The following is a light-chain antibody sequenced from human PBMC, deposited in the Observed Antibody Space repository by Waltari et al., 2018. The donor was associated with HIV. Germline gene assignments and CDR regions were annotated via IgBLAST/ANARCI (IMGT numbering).Light chain of an antibody. J-gene: IGKJ1*01. CDR3: QQYYSTLWT. CDR2: WAS. CDR1: QSVLYSSNNKNY. Sequence: DIVMTQSPDSLAVSLGERATINCKSSQSVLYSSNNKNYLAWYQQKPGQSPKLLIYWASTRESGVPDRFSGSGSGTDFTLTISSLQAEDVAVHYCQQYYSTLWTFGQGTKVEIK. V-gene: IGKV4-1*01.